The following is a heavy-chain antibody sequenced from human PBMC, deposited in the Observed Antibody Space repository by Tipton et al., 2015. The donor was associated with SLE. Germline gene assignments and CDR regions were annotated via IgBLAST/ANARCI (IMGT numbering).Heavy chain of an antibody. J-gene: IGHJ6*04. CDR1: GFTVSSNY. CDR3: AREARREQGGMDV. V-gene: IGHV3-53*05. D-gene: IGHD1-26*01. CDR2: IYSGGST. Sequence: SLRLSCAASGFTVSSNYMSWVRQAPGKGLEWVSVIYSGGSTYYADAVRGRFTISRDNSKNAVYLQMNSLRAEDTAVYYCAREARREQGGMDVWGKGTTVTVSS.